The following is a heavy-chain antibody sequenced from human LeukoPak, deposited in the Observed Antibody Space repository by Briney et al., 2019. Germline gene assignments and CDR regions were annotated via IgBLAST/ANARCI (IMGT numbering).Heavy chain of an antibody. D-gene: IGHD2-2*01. Sequence: ASVNVSCKVSGYTLTELSMHWVRQAPGKGLEWMGGFDPEDGETIYAQKFQGRVTMTEDTSTDTAYMELSSLRSEDTAVYYCATGVTRRRGKVVPAAANAFDIWGQGTMVTVSS. J-gene: IGHJ3*02. CDR2: FDPEDGET. CDR1: GYTLTELS. CDR3: ATGVTRRRGKVVPAAANAFDI. V-gene: IGHV1-24*01.